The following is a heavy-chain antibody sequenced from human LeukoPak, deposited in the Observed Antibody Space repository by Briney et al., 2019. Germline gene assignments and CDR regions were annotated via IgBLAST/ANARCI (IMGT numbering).Heavy chain of an antibody. J-gene: IGHJ4*02. D-gene: IGHD4-17*01. CDR3: ARAATVTTGDFDY. Sequence: SETLSLTCTVSGGSVSSGSYYWSWIRQPPGKGLEWLGYIYYSGSTNYNPSLKSRVTISVDTSKNQFSLKLSSVTAADTAVYYCARAATVTTGDFDYWGQGTLVTVSS. CDR1: GGSVSSGSYY. CDR2: IYYSGST. V-gene: IGHV4-61*01.